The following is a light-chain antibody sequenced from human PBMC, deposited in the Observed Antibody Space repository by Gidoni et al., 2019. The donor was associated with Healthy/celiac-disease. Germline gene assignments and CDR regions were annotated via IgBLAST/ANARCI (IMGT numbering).Light chain of an antibody. Sequence: DIQMTQSPYTLSASVGDRVTITCRASQSISSWLAWYQQKPGKDPKLLIYKASSLESGVPSRFSGSGSGTEFSLTISSLQPDDFATYYCQQYNSYSWTFGQGTKVEIK. CDR2: KAS. CDR3: QQYNSYSWT. V-gene: IGKV1-5*03. J-gene: IGKJ1*01. CDR1: QSISSW.